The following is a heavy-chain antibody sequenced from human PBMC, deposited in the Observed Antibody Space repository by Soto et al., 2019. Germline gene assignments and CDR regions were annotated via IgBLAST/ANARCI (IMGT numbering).Heavy chain of an antibody. CDR2: IIPIFGTA. Sequence: QVQLVQSGAEVKKPGSSVKVSCKASGGTFSSYAISWVRQAPGQGLEWMGGIIPIFGTANYAQKFQGRVTITADESTSTAYMALSSLRSEDTAVYYCARVRRTVAAHGGFDYWGQGTLVTVSS. D-gene: IGHD6-13*01. CDR1: GGTFSSYA. J-gene: IGHJ4*02. V-gene: IGHV1-69*01. CDR3: ARVRRTVAAHGGFDY.